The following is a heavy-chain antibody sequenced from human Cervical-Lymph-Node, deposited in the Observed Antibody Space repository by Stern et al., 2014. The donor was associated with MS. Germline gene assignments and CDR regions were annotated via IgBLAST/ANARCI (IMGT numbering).Heavy chain of an antibody. CDR3: ASSWDYYYGMDV. D-gene: IGHD6-13*01. J-gene: IGHJ6*02. CDR2: INPSGGST. Sequence: QLVQSGAEVKKPGASVKVSCKASGYTFTSYYMHWVRQAPGQGLEWMGIINPSGGSTSSAQKFQGRVTMTRATSTSTVYMELSSLRSEDTAVYYCASSWDYYYGMDVWGQGTTVTVSS. CDR1: GYTFTSYY. V-gene: IGHV1-46*01.